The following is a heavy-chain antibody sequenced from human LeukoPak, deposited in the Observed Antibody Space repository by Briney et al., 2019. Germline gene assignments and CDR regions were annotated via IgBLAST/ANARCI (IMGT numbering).Heavy chain of an antibody. CDR2: IYHSGST. D-gene: IGHD3-3*01. J-gene: IGHJ4*01. CDR3: ARDRVTYYDFWSGYYTPNYFDY. V-gene: IGHV4-38-2*02. Sequence: PSETLSLTCAVSGYSISSGYYWGWIRQPPGKGLEWIGSIYHSGSTNYNPSLKSRVTMSVDTSKNQFSLKLSSVTAADTAVYYCARDRVTYYDFWSGYYTPNYFDYWGQGTLVTVSS. CDR1: GYSISSGYY.